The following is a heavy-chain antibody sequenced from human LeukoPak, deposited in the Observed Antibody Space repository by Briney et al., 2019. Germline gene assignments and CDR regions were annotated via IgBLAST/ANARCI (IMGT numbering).Heavy chain of an antibody. D-gene: IGHD3-3*01. CDR3: ARAGDGVVALFDP. J-gene: IGHJ5*02. CDR1: GGTFSSYA. Sequence: ASVKVSCKASGGTFSSYAISWVRQAPGQGLEWMGGLIPIFGTANHAQKFLGRVTITADDSTSTAYMELSSLRSEDTAVYYCARAGDGVVALFDPWGQGTLVTVSS. V-gene: IGHV1-69*01. CDR2: LIPIFGTA.